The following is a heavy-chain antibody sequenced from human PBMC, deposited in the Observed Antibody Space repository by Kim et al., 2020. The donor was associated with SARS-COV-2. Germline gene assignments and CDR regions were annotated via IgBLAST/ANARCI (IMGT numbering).Heavy chain of an antibody. CDR1: GFSISSYY. V-gene: IGHV4-59*08. CDR3: ARLSDVCSVYVANDAFDI. J-gene: IGHJ3*02. Sequence: SETLSLTCTVSGFSISSYYWSWIRQPPGKGLEWIGYIYYSGSTNYNPSLKSRVTISVDTSKNQFSLKLSSVTAADTDVYYCARLSDVCSVYVANDAFDIWGQGTMVTVSS. CDR2: IYYSGST. D-gene: IGHD3-22*01.